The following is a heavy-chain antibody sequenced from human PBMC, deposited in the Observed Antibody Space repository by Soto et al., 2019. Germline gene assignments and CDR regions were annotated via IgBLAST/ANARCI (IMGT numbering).Heavy chain of an antibody. V-gene: IGHV1-24*01. CDR2: FDPEDGET. CDR1: GYTLTELS. J-gene: IGHJ3*02. Sequence: ASVKVSCKVSGYTLTELSMHWVRQAPGKGLEWMGGFDPEDGETIYAQKFQGRVTMTEDTSTDTAYMELSSLRSEDTAVYYCATELGYCSAGSCYSGGALDIWGQGKMVTV. CDR3: ATELGYCSAGSCYSGGALDI. D-gene: IGHD2-15*01.